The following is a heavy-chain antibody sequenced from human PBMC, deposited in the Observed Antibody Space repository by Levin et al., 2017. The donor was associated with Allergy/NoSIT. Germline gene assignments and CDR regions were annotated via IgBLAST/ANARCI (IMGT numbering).Heavy chain of an antibody. V-gene: IGHV1-24*01. CDR1: GYTLTDLS. CDR2: FDPEDGES. D-gene: IGHD3-22*01. J-gene: IGHJ4*02. CDR3: ATGGNLYYYDSSGYYYNY. Sequence: GESLKISCKVSGYTLTDLSMHWVRQAPGKGLEWMGGFDPEDGESIYAQKFQGRVTMTEDTSADAAYMELRSLRSEDTAVYYCATGGNLYYYDSSGYYYNYWGQGTLVTVSS.